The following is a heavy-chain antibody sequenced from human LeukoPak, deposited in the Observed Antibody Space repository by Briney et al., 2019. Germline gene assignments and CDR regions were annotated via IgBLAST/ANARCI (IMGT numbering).Heavy chain of an antibody. V-gene: IGHV3-53*01. D-gene: IGHD3-3*01. CDR3: ASLNYDFWSGYYTYFDY. Sequence: GGSLRLSCAASGFTVSSNYMSWVRQAPGKGLEWVSVIYSGGSTYYADSVKGRFTISRDNSKNTLYLQMNSLRAEDTAVYYCASLNYDFWSGYYTYFDYWGQGTLVTVSS. CDR1: GFTVSSNY. J-gene: IGHJ4*02. CDR2: IYSGGST.